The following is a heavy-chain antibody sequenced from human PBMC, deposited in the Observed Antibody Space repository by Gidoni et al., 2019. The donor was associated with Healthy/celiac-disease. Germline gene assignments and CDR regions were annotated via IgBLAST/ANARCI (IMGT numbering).Heavy chain of an antibody. CDR2: IKQDGSEK. V-gene: IGHV3-7*03. D-gene: IGHD3-3*01. J-gene: IGHJ5*02. CDR1: GFTFSRYW. Sequence: EVQLVESGGGLVQPGGSLRLSCAASGFTFSRYWMSWVRQAPGKGLEWVANIKQDGSEKYYVDSVKGRFTISRDNAKNSLYLQMNSLRAEDTAVYYCARDEAPYYDFWSGYYTGGWFDPWGQGTLVTVSS. CDR3: ARDEAPYYDFWSGYYTGGWFDP.